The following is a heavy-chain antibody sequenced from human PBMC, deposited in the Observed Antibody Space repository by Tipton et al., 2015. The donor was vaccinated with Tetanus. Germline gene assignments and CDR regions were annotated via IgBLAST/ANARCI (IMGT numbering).Heavy chain of an antibody. J-gene: IGHJ5*02. CDR1: GGSISGYY. D-gene: IGHD3-3*01. V-gene: IGHV4-59*08. CDR3: ASSHYDFWSGYLNWFDP. Sequence: TLSLTCTVSGGSISGYYWSWIRQPPGKGLEWIGYIHYSGDTNYNYNPSLQSRLTISVDTSKNQFSLKLSSVTAADTAVYYCASSHYDFWSGYLNWFDPWGQGTLVTVSS. CDR2: IHYSGDT.